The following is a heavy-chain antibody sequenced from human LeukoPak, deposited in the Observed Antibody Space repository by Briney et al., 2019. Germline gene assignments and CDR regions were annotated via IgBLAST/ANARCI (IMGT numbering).Heavy chain of an antibody. CDR3: AKDFLEGGVWGSYRYTTSAY. J-gene: IGHJ4*02. CDR2: ISGSGAYS. CDR1: AFTFSDYA. Sequence: GGSLRLSCAASAFTFSDYAMSWVRQAPGKGLEWVSGISGSGAYSYYADSVKGRFTISRDNSKNTLYLQMNSLRAEDTAVYYCAKDFLEGGVWGSYRYTTSAYWGQGTLVTVSS. D-gene: IGHD3-16*02. V-gene: IGHV3-23*01.